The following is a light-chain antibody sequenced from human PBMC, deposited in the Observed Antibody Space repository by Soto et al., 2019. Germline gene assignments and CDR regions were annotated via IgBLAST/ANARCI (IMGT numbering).Light chain of an antibody. J-gene: IGLJ2*01. CDR2: STS. Sequence: QSVLTQPPSASGTPGQRVTISCSGGSSNIGTNTVNWYQQLPGTSPKLLIYSTSQRPSGVPDRFSGSKSGTSASLAISGLQSEDEADYYCAAWDDSLSGLFGGGTKLTVL. CDR3: AAWDDSLSGL. V-gene: IGLV1-44*01. CDR1: SSNIGTNT.